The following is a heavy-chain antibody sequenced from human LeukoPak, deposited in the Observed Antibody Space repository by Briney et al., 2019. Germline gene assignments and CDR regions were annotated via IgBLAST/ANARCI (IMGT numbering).Heavy chain of an antibody. CDR3: ALQFTYGVYRPAGDY. CDR1: GFTFANYW. Sequence: GGSLRLSCTASGFTFANYWMSWVRQAPGVGLEWVDDISQHASETNYVDSVKGRFTISRDNAKKSLYLQMDNLRAEDTAVYYCALQFTYGVYRPAGDYWGQGTLVTVAS. V-gene: IGHV3-7*01. CDR2: ISQHASET. D-gene: IGHD4-17*01. J-gene: IGHJ4*02.